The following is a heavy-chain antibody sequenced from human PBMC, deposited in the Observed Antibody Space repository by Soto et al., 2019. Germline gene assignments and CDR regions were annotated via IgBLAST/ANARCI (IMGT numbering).Heavy chain of an antibody. CDR3: AKAKTATRWLNDF. CDR1: GFTFSSCA. Sequence: SGGSLRLACTASGFTFSSCAMSWVRQAPGEGLEWVSAITGSGDHTDYANSVKGRVTISRDNDKNTLYFQMDSLRAEDTATDYCAKAKTATRWLNDFWGSGT. D-gene: IGHD3-22*01. V-gene: IGHV3-23*01. J-gene: IGHJ4*02. CDR2: ITGSGDHT.